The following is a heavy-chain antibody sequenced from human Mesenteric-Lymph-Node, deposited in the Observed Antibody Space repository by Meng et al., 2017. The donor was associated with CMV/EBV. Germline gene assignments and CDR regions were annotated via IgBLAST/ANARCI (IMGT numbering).Heavy chain of an antibody. Sequence: QLLPVGAGLFKPSETLSRTCAVYGGSFSGYYWSWIRQPPGKGLEWIGEINHSGSTNYNPSLKSRVTISVDTSKNQFSLKLSSVTAADTAVYYCARHQRWLKSEGGFNYWGQGTLVTVSS. CDR1: GGSFSGYY. J-gene: IGHJ4*02. CDR3: ARHQRWLKSEGGFNY. V-gene: IGHV4-34*01. CDR2: INHSGST. D-gene: IGHD4-23*01.